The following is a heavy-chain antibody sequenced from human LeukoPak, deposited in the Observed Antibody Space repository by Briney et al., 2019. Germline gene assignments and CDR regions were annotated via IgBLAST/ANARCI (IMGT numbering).Heavy chain of an antibody. CDR1: GFSFSSYG. V-gene: IGHV3-30*03. J-gene: IGHJ4*02. Sequence: GGSLRLSCTASGFSFSSYGVHWVRQAPGKGLEWVAVISYDGSNKYYADSVKGRFTISRDNSKNTLYLQMNSLRAEATAVYYSARAMYLNSYGYTDWGQGTLVTVSS. CDR3: ARAMYLNSYGYTD. CDR2: ISYDGSNK. D-gene: IGHD5-18*01.